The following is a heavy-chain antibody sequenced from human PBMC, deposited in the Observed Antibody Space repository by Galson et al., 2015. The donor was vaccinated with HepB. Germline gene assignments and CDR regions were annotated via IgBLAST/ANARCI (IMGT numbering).Heavy chain of an antibody. J-gene: IGHJ4*02. V-gene: IGHV3-33*01. CDR3: ARDPSLLEYCGGDCYSSFSYLDS. CDR1: GFTFGNYG. D-gene: IGHD2-21*02. CDR2: IWYEGSKK. Sequence: SLRLSCAASGFTFGNYGMHWVRQAPGKGLEWVAIIWYEGSKKNYAGSVKGRFTISRDNSKSTVYLQMNSLRAEDTAVYYCARDPSLLEYCGGDCYSSFSYLDSWGQGTLVTVSS.